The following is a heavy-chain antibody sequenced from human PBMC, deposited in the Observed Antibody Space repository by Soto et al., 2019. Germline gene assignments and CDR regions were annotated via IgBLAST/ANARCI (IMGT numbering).Heavy chain of an antibody. CDR1: GFNFRSYA. V-gene: IGHV3-23*01. CDR2: ISGSGSTT. Sequence: GGSLRLSCAASGFNFRSYAMSWVRQAPGKGLEWLSAISGSGSTTYFADSVKGRFNSSRDNSKNTLYLQMTDLRAEDTGVYFCAKGLAAMAVAGTGPFDFWGQGNLVTVSS. CDR3: AKGLAAMAVAGTGPFDF. J-gene: IGHJ4*02. D-gene: IGHD6-19*01.